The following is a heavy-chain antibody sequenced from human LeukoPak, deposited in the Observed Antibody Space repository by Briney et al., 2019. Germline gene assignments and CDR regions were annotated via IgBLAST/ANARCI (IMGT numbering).Heavy chain of an antibody. CDR2: INPNSGGT. J-gene: IGHJ4*02. V-gene: IGHV1-2*06. CDR1: GYTFTGYY. D-gene: IGHD5-18*01. Sequence: SVKVSCKASGYTFTGYYMHWVRQAPGQGLEWMGRINPNSGGTNYAQKFQGRVTMTRDTSISTAYMELSRLRSDDTAVYYCARSRYTALVSFDYWGQGTLVTVSS. CDR3: ARSRYTALVSFDY.